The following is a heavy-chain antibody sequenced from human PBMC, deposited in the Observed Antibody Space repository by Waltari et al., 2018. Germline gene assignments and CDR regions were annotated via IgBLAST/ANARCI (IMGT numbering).Heavy chain of an antibody. Sequence: QVQLQESGPGLVKPSQTLSLTCTVSGGSISSGSFYWSWIRQPAGKGLEWIGRIYASGSTKYNPSLNSRVIISVDTSINQFSLKLSSVTAADTAVYYCASGYYDSSAYPLVHYGMDVWGQGTTVTVSS. D-gene: IGHD3-22*01. J-gene: IGHJ6*02. CDR1: GGSISSGSFY. CDR3: ASGYYDSSAYPLVHYGMDV. CDR2: IYASGST. V-gene: IGHV4-61*02.